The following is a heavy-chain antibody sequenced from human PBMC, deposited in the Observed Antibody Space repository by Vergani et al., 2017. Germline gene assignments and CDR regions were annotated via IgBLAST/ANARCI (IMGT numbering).Heavy chain of an antibody. D-gene: IGHD6-13*01. CDR1: EFTFSNYA. CDR2: ISGSGVSA. CDR3: AKQLTISPGIAAAGTRRNWFDP. J-gene: IGHJ5*02. V-gene: IGHV3-23*01. Sequence: EVQLLESGGGLVQPGGSLRLTCAASEFTFSNYAMNWVRQAPGQGLEWVSGISGSGVSAYYTDSVKGRFTISRDNSKNMLFLQMNSLRAEDTAVYYCAKQLTISPGIAAAGTRRNWFDPWGQGTLVTVSS.